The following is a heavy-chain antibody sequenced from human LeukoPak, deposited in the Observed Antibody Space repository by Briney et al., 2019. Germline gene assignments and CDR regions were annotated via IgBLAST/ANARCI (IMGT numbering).Heavy chain of an antibody. V-gene: IGHV1-58*02. Sequence: SVKVSCKASGFIFSRSSIQWVRQARGQRPEWMGWIVVGSGNTKYAQTFQERVTITRDMSTSTAYMELSSLRSEDTAVYYCAADAGGGTWGNDYWGQGTLVTVSS. D-gene: IGHD3-16*01. J-gene: IGHJ4*02. CDR1: GFIFSRSS. CDR3: AADAGGGTWGNDY. CDR2: IVVGSGNT.